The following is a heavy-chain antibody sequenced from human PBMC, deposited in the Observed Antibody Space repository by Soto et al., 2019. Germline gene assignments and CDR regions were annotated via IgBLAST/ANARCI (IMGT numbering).Heavy chain of an antibody. V-gene: IGHV3-15*07. J-gene: IGHJ4*02. CDR3: TTDPVLRFLEGLDQFDY. CDR1: GFTFSNAW. D-gene: IGHD3-3*01. Sequence: EVQLVESGGGLVKPGGPLRLSCAASGFTFSNAWMNWVRQAPGKGLEWVGRLKSKSDGGTTDYAAPVKGRFTISRDNNKNTLDLQMNSLKTEDTAVYYCTTDPVLRFLEGLDQFDYWGQGTQVTVSS. CDR2: LKSKSDGGTT.